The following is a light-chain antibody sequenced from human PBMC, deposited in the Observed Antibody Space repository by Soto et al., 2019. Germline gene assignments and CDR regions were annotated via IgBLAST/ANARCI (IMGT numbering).Light chain of an antibody. CDR3: QSYDSSLSGWV. J-gene: IGLJ3*02. CDR2: VNS. Sequence: QSVLTQPPSVSGAPGQRVTMSSTGSSSNIGAGYGVHWYQQLPGTAPKLLIYVNSNRPSGVPDRFSGSKSGTSASLAITGLRAEDEADYYCQSYDSSLSGWVFGGGTKLTVL. V-gene: IGLV1-40*01. CDR1: SSNIGAGYG.